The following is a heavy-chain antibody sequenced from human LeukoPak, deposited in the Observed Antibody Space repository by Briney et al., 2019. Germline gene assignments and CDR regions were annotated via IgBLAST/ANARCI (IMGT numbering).Heavy chain of an antibody. J-gene: IGHJ4*02. D-gene: IGHD2-2*01. CDR1: GFTFSSYA. CDR3: AKSPQYCSSTSCYYFDY. CDR2: ISGSGGST. Sequence: GSLRLSCAASGFTFSSYAMSWVRQAPGKGLEWVSAISGSGGSTYYADSVKGRFTISRDNSKNTLYLQMNSLRAEDTAVYYCAKSPQYCSSTSCYYFDYWGQGTLVTVSS. V-gene: IGHV3-23*01.